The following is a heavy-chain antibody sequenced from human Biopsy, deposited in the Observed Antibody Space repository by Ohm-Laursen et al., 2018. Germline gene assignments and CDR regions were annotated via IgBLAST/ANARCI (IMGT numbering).Heavy chain of an antibody. Sequence: SLRLSCTASGFTFSDYAMSWVRQAPGKGLEWVAGIYGGGFGTYYADSVKGRFTISRDNSKNTLYLQMNSLGAEDTAVYYCAKDVFGGFSGSTDYYAYYFDSWGQGTLVTVSS. CDR2: IYGGGFGT. D-gene: IGHD3-10*02. CDR3: AKDVFGGFSGSTDYYAYYFDS. J-gene: IGHJ4*02. V-gene: IGHV3-23*01. CDR1: GFTFSDYA.